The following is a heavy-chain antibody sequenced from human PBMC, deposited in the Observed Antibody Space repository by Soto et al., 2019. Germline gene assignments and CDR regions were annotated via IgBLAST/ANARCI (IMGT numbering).Heavy chain of an antibody. Sequence: QVQLQQWGAGLLKPSETLSLTCAVYGGSFSGYYWSWILQPPGKGLEWIGEINHSGSTNYNPSLKSRVTITVDSSKNKFSLKLSSVTAADTAVYYCARGYGSGSYYVVFYYWCQGTMVTVSS. D-gene: IGHD3-10*01. V-gene: IGHV4-34*01. J-gene: IGHJ4*02. CDR2: INHSGST. CDR3: ARGYGSGSYYVVFYY. CDR1: GGSFSGYY.